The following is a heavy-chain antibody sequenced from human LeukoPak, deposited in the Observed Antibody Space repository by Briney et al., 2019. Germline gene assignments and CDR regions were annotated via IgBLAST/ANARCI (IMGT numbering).Heavy chain of an antibody. Sequence: ASVKVSCKASGYTFTSYGISWVRQAPGQGLEWMGWISAYNGNTNYAQKLQGRVTMTTDTSTSTAHMELRSLRSDDTAVYYCARVSYYYDSSGMYYFDYWGQGTLVTVSS. CDR3: ARVSYYYDSSGMYYFDY. CDR2: ISAYNGNT. CDR1: GYTFTSYG. D-gene: IGHD3-22*01. V-gene: IGHV1-18*01. J-gene: IGHJ4*02.